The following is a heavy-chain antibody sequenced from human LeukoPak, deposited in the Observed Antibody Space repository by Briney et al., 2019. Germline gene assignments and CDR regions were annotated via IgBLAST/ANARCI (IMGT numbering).Heavy chain of an antibody. Sequence: PSETLSLTCAVYGESFSGYYWSWIRQPPGKGLEWIGEINHSGSTNYNPSLKSRVTISVDTSKNQFSLKLSSVTAADTAVYYCARAVTTIFGVVRYYYYGMDVWGQGTTVTVSS. V-gene: IGHV4-34*01. J-gene: IGHJ6*02. CDR3: ARAVTTIFGVVRYYYYGMDV. D-gene: IGHD3-3*01. CDR2: INHSGST. CDR1: GESFSGYY.